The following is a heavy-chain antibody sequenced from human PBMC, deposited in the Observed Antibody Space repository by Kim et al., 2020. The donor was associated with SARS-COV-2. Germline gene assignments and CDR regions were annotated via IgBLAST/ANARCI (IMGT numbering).Heavy chain of an antibody. D-gene: IGHD6-19*01. J-gene: IGHJ4*02. CDR1: GFTFSSHW. CDR3: ARRQFTSGWYYFDY. CDR2: INSDGSTI. Sequence: GGSLRLSCAASGFTFSSHWMHWVRHAPGKGLVWVSRINSDGSTISYADSVKGRFTISRDNAKNTLYLQMNSLRAEDTAVYYCARRQFTSGWYYFDYWGQGTLVTVSS. V-gene: IGHV3-74*01.